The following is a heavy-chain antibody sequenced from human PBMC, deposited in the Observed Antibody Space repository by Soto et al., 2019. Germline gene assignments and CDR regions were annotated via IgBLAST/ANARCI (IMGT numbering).Heavy chain of an antibody. CDR3: ARQIYDSDTGPNFQYYFDS. J-gene: IGHJ4*02. D-gene: IGHD3-22*01. V-gene: IGHV5-10-1*01. CDR1: GYIVAGYW. CDR2: IDPSDSQT. Sequence: LTLSVKCSGYIVAGYWITWVRQKPGKALEWMGRIDPSDSQTYYSPSFRGHVTISVTKSITTVFLQWSSLRASDTAMYYCARQIYDSDTGPNFQYYFDSWGQGNPVTVSS.